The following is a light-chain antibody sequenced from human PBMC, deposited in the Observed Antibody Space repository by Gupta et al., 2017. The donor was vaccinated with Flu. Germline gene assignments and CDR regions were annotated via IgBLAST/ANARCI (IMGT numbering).Light chain of an antibody. Sequence: QSVLTQPPSGSAAPGQKVTISCSGSSSNIGNHYVSWYQQLPGTAPKLLIYENSERPSGIPDRFSGSKSGTSATLGITGLQTGDEADYYCGTWDSSLTAGVFGGGTKVTVL. CDR1: SSNIGNHY. CDR2: ENS. CDR3: GTWDSSLTAGV. J-gene: IGLJ3*02. V-gene: IGLV1-51*02.